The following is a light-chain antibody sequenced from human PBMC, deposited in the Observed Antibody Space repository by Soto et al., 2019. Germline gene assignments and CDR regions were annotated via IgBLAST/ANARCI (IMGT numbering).Light chain of an antibody. J-gene: IGKJ5*01. V-gene: IGKV3-20*01. CDR1: QSVSSSY. Sequence: EIVLTQSPGTLSLSPGERATLSCRASQSVSSSYLAWYQQKPGQAPRLLIYGASSRATGIPDRFSGSGSGTDFTLTISRLEPEDIAVYYSQQYGSSPLITLGQGTRLEIK. CDR3: QQYGSSPLIT. CDR2: GAS.